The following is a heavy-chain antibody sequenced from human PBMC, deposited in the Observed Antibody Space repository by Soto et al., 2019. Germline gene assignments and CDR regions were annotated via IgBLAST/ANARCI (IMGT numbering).Heavy chain of an antibody. CDR2: ISYDGSNK. CDR3: ARGPTLEYQLLVGAFDI. V-gene: IGHV3-30-3*01. D-gene: IGHD2-2*01. J-gene: IGHJ3*02. Sequence: GGSLRLSCAASGFTFSSYAMHWVRQAPGKGLEWVAVISYDGSNKYYADSVKGRFTISRDNSKNTLYLQMNSLRAEDTAVYYCARGPTLEYQLLVGAFDIWGQGTMVTVSS. CDR1: GFTFSSYA.